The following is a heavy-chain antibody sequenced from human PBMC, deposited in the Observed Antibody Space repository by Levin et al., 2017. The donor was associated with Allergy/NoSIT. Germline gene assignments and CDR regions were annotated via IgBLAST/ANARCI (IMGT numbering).Heavy chain of an antibody. Sequence: GESLKISCKASGYTFTSYAMNWVRQAPGQGLEWMGWINTNTGNPTYAQGFTGRFVFSLDTSVSTAYLQISSLKAEDTAVYYCARVSGPPVVATNLLGYWGQGTLVTVSS. D-gene: IGHD2-15*01. V-gene: IGHV7-4-1*02. CDR1: GYTFTSYA. CDR2: INTNTGNP. CDR3: ARVSGPPVVATNLLGY. J-gene: IGHJ4*02.